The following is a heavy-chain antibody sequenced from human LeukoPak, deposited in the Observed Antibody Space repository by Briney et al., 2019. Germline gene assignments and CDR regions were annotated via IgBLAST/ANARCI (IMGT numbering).Heavy chain of an antibody. CDR3: AGTVHSYGYVGKLEY. J-gene: IGHJ4*02. CDR1: GGSISSGSYY. CDR2: IYTSGST. Sequence: SETLSLTCTVSGGSISSGSYYWSWIRQPAGKGLEWIGRIYTSGSTNYNPSLKSRVTISVDTSKNQFSLKLSSVTAADTAVYYCAGTVHSYGYVGKLEYWGQGTLVTVSS. V-gene: IGHV4-61*02. D-gene: IGHD5-18*01.